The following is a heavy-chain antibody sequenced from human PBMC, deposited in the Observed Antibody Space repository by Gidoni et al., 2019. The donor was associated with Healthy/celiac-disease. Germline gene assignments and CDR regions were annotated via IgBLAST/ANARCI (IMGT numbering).Heavy chain of an antibody. CDR1: GFTFDDYA. Sequence: EVQLVESGGGLVQPGRSLRLSCAASGFTFDDYAMHWVRQAPGKGLEWVSGISWNSGSIGYADSVKGRFTISRDNAKNSLYLQMNSLRAEDTALYYCAKGLVVYAFDIWGQGTMVTVSS. CDR2: ISWNSGSI. J-gene: IGHJ3*02. D-gene: IGHD2-2*01. V-gene: IGHV3-9*01. CDR3: AKGLVVYAFDI.